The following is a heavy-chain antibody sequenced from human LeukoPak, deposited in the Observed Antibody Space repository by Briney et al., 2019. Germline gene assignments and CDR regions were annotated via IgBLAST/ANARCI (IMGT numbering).Heavy chain of an antibody. V-gene: IGHV1-18*01. Sequence: ASVKVSCKASGCTFTTSGTSWVRQAPGQGLEWMGWISGYNGNTDYAQKFQGRVTMTTDISTSTAYMELRSLRSDDTAVYYCARDVAAAGVDPWGQGTLVIVSS. J-gene: IGHJ5*02. CDR3: ARDVAAAGVDP. CDR1: GCTFTTSG. CDR2: ISGYNGNT. D-gene: IGHD6-13*01.